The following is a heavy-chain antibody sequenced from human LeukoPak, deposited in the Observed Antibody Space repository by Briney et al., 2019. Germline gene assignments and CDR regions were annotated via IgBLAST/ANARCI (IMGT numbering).Heavy chain of an antibody. CDR2: INPNSGGT. D-gene: IGHD3-10*01. J-gene: IGHJ4*02. CDR1: GYTFTSYY. CDR3: ARANYMVRGVTHFDY. V-gene: IGHV1-2*02. Sequence: GASVKVSCKASGYTFTSYYMHWVRQAPGQGLEWMGWINPNSGGTNYAQKFQGRVTMTRDTSISTAYMELSRLRSDDTAVYYCARANYMVRGVTHFDYWGQGTLVTVSS.